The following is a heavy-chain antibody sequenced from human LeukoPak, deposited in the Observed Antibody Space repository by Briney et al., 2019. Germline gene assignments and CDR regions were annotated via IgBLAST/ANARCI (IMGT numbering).Heavy chain of an antibody. D-gene: IGHD3-16*01. J-gene: IGHJ4*02. Sequence: GRSLRLSCAASGFTFSSYGMHWVRQAPGKGLEWVAVISYDGSNKYYADSVKGRFTISRDNSKNTLYLQMNSLRAEDTAVYYCAKDPQGNHYFSGGIDYWGQGTLVTVSS. CDR1: GFTFSSYG. CDR3: AKDPQGNHYFSGGIDY. V-gene: IGHV3-30*18. CDR2: ISYDGSNK.